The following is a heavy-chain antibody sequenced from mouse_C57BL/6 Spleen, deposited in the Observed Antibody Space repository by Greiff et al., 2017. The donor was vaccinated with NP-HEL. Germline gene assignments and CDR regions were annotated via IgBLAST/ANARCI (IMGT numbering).Heavy chain of an antibody. D-gene: IGHD2-1*01. J-gene: IGHJ4*01. CDR2: INPNNGGT. CDR1: GYTFTDYN. CDR3: ARWDYGNYEAMDY. Sequence: VKLMESGPELVKPGASVKIPCKASGYTFTDYNMDWVKQSHGKSLEWIGDINPNNGGTIYNQKFKGKATLTVDKSSSTAYMELRSLTSEDTAVYYCARWDYGNYEAMDYWGQGTSVTVSS. V-gene: IGHV1-18*01.